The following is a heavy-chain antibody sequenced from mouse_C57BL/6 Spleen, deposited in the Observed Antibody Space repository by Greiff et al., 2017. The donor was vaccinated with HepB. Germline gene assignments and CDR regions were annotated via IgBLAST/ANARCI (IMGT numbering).Heavy chain of an antibody. J-gene: IGHJ4*01. V-gene: IGHV1-18*01. CDR1: GNTFTDYN. CDR3: ATDGSSPYYYAMDY. CDR2: INPNNGGT. Sequence: VQLKESGPELVKPGASEKKPSKAPGNTFTDYNTDGVKYSHGKSLEWIGDINPNNGGTSYNQKFKGKATLTVDKSSSTAYMELRSLTSEDTSVYYCATDGSSPYYYAMDYCGHGTSVTVSS. D-gene: IGHD1-1*01.